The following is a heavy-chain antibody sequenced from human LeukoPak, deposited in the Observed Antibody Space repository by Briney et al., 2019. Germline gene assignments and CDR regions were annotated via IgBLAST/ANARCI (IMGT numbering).Heavy chain of an antibody. V-gene: IGHV4-61*09. J-gene: IGHJ6*03. CDR3: ASSNFWSGPIESYYYYYMD. D-gene: IGHD3-3*01. CDR2: TYTSGST. CDR1: GGPISSGSYY. Sequence: SQTLSLTCTVSGGPISSGSYYWSWIRPPAGTGLEWIGHTYTSGSTNYNPSLKMRVTISVDTSKNQFSLKLSSVTAADTAVYYCASSNFWSGPIESYYYYYMD.